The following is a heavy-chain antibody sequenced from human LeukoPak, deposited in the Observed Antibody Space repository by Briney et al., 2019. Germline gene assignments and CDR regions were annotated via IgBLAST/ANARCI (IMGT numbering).Heavy chain of an antibody. Sequence: GGSLRLSCAASGFTFSSYALSWVRQAPGKGLEWVSDISGSGGSTYYADSVKGRFTISRDNSKNSLYLQMNSLRAEDTAVYYCAKDAPAPDSCGYYLGYFGYYLDYWGQGTLVTVSS. CDR2: ISGSGGST. D-gene: IGHD3-22*01. CDR3: AKDAPAPDSCGYYLGYFGYYLDY. J-gene: IGHJ4*02. CDR1: GFTFSSYA. V-gene: IGHV3-23*01.